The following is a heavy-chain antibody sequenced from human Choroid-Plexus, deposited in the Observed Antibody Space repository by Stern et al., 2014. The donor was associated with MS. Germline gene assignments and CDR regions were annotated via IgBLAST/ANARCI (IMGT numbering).Heavy chain of an antibody. CDR3: AKDLRASSGYYSLVGAFDI. Sequence: EVQLVQSGGDLVQPGESLRLSCAASGFTFRTYAMSWVRQAPGKGLECVSGISGSGGNINYADSAMGRFTISRDNPTNTLYLQMNSLRAEDTAVYYCAKDLRASSGYYSLVGAFDIWGQGTMVTVSS. CDR1: GFTFRTYA. J-gene: IGHJ3*02. CDR2: ISGSGGNI. V-gene: IGHV3-23*04. D-gene: IGHD3-22*01.